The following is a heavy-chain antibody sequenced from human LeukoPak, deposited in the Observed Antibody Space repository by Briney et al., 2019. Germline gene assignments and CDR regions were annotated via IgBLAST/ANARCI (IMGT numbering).Heavy chain of an antibody. D-gene: IGHD3-16*01. CDR3: ARDGLGGSGPFDI. Sequence: ASVPVSCKASGYTFTGYYIHWVRQAPGQGLEWMGWINPDSGGTNYAQKFQGGVTMTRDTSISTAYMELSRLRSDDMAVYYCARDGLGGSGPFDIWGQGTMVTVSS. CDR1: GYTFTGYY. CDR2: INPDSGGT. V-gene: IGHV1-2*02. J-gene: IGHJ3*02.